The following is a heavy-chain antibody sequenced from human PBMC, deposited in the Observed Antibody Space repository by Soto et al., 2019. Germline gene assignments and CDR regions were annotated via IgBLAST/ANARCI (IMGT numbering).Heavy chain of an antibody. J-gene: IGHJ4*02. D-gene: IGHD1-26*01. Sequence: PGGSLRLSCASSGFTFSSYAMSWVRQAPGKGLEWVSAISGSGGSTYYADSVKGRFTISRDNSKNTLYLQMNSLRAEDTAVYYCANSNAGVSGSSRTKGYFDYWGQGTLVTVSS. CDR1: GFTFSSYA. V-gene: IGHV3-23*01. CDR2: ISGSGGST. CDR3: ANSNAGVSGSSRTKGYFDY.